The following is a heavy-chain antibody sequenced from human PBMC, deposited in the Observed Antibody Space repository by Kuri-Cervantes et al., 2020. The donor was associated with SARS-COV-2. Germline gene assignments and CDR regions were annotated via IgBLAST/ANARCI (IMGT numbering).Heavy chain of an antibody. D-gene: IGHD3-3*01. V-gene: IGHV3-49*04. Sequence: GESLKISCAASGFTFDDYAMHWVRQAPGKGLEWVGFIRSNAYGGTTEYAASVKGRFTISRDDSKSIAYLQMNSLKNEDTAVYYCTRDDFWSGYFEDWGQGTLVTVSS. CDR3: TRDDFWSGYFED. J-gene: IGHJ4*02. CDR2: IRSNAYGGTT. CDR1: GFTFDDYA.